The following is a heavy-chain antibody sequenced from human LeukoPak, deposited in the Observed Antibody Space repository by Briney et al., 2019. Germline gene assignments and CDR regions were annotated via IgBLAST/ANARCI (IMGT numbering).Heavy chain of an antibody. V-gene: IGHV4-59*12. CDR1: GGSINSYY. J-gene: IGHJ4*02. D-gene: IGHD3-22*01. CDR2: IYYSGIT. CDR3: ARGQSAYDSSGYYYGN. Sequence: SETLSLTCCVSGGSINSYYWSWIRQPPGKGVAWVGWIYYSGITKYNPSLKSRLTMSEDASKNQYSLKVSSVTAADTAVYYCARGQSAYDSSGYYYGNWGQGTLVTVSS.